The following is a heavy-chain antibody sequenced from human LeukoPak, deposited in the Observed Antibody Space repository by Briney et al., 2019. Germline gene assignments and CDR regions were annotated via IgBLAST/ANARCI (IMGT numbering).Heavy chain of an antibody. CDR2: IHSGGST. D-gene: IGHD3-22*01. CDR3: ARRLYFDY. J-gene: IGHJ4*02. Sequence: AGSLRLSCAVSGFTVSSNYMSWVRQAPGKGLEWVSLIHSGGSTYYADSVKGRFTISRDSSKNTLYLQMNSLRAADTAVYYCARRLYFDYWGQGTLVTVSS. V-gene: IGHV3-66*01. CDR1: GFTVSSNY.